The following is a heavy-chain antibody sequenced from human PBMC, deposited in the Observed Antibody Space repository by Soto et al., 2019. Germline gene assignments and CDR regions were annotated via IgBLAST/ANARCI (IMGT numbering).Heavy chain of an antibody. CDR3: AREKDHDTYGQTRIRDNSYAMDV. Sequence: QVQLQGSGPRLVKPSQTLSLTCSVSGASISSGAYFWTWIRHHPGKGLEWIGYIYFSVVTPSTYLNQSLNGRVTKSVDTYTNLFSLRLTAETAADTATYYCAREKDHDTYGQTRIRDNSYAMDVWGQATKVIVSS. CDR2: IYFSVVTPST. J-gene: IGHJ6*02. D-gene: IGHD5-18*01. V-gene: IGHV4-31*03. CDR1: GASISSGAYF.